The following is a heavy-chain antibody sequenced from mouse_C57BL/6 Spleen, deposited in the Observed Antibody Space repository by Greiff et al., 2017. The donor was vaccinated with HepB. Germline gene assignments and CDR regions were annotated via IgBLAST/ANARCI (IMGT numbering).Heavy chain of an antibody. J-gene: IGHJ2*01. V-gene: IGHV1-42*01. Sequence: EVQVVESGPELVKPGASVKISCKASGYSFTGYYMNWVKQSPEKSLEWIGEINPSTGGTTYNQKFKAKATLTVDKSSSTAYMQLKSLTSEDSAVYYCASGYYGSTYGGQGTTLTVSS. CDR2: INPSTGGT. CDR1: GYSFTGYY. CDR3: ASGYYGSTY. D-gene: IGHD1-1*01.